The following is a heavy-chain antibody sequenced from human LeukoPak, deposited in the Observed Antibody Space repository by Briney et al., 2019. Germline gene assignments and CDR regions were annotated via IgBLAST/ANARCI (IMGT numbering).Heavy chain of an antibody. J-gene: IGHJ4*02. CDR1: GFTFSSYG. Sequence: GGSLRLSCAASGFTFSSYGMHWVRQAPGKGLEWVAVISYEGSNKYYADSVKGRFTISRDNSKNTLYLQMNSLRAEDTAVYYCARSLLRYCSSTSCPPGSFDYWGQGTLVTVSS. V-gene: IGHV3-30*03. CDR2: ISYEGSNK. D-gene: IGHD2-2*01. CDR3: ARSLLRYCSSTSCPPGSFDY.